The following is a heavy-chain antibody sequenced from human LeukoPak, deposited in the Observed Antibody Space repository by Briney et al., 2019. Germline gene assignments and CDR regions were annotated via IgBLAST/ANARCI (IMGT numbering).Heavy chain of an antibody. CDR2: MNPNSGNT. CDR1: GYTFTSYD. CDR3: ARAPSKKWELLRSLAPRYYYGMDV. V-gene: IGHV1-8*01. J-gene: IGHJ6*02. Sequence: VASVKVSCKASGYTFTSYDINWVRQATGQGLEWMGWMNPNSGNTGYAQKFQGRVTMTRNTSISTAYMELSSLRSEDTAVYYCARAPSKKWELLRSLAPRYYYGMDVWGQGTTATVSS. D-gene: IGHD1-26*01.